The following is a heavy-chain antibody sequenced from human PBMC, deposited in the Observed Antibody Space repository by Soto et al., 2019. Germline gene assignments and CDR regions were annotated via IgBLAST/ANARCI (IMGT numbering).Heavy chain of an antibody. D-gene: IGHD2-15*01. CDR2: IYYSGST. V-gene: IGHV4-59*08. CDR1: GGSISSYY. J-gene: IGHJ3*02. Sequence: PSETLSLTCTVSGGSISSYYWSWIRQPPGKGLEWIGYIYYSGSTNYNPSLKSRVTISVDTSKNQFSLKLSSVTAADTAVYYCARHYRCSGGSCYYPQDAFDIWGQGTMVTVSS. CDR3: ARHYRCSGGSCYYPQDAFDI.